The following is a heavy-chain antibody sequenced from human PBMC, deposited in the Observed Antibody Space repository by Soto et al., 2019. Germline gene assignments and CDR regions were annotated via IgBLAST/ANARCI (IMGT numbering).Heavy chain of an antibody. J-gene: IGHJ6*02. CDR1: GGTFSSYA. Sequence: QVQLGQSGAEAKKPGSSVKVSCKTSGGTFSSYAISWVRQAPGQGLEWMGGIVPLFRTTNYAQKFQGRVTITGDTSTYTVDMELSGLRSGDTAVYYCARGGYSSTWSNLLDRSGLDVWGQGTTVTVSS. CDR2: IVPLFRTT. CDR3: ARGGYSSTWSNLLDRSGLDV. D-gene: IGHD6-13*01. V-gene: IGHV1-69*06.